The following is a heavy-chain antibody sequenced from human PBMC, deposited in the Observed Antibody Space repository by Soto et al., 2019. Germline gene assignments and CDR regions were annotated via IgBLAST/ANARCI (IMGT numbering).Heavy chain of an antibody. CDR2: LSGRSGRT. CDR3: AKDVAYFDWESREPYYSYYGMDV. J-gene: IGHJ6*02. Sequence: EVQLLESGGGFVQPGGSLRLSCAGSGFTFRTSAMSWVRQAPGKGLEWVSTLSGRSGRTYYADSVKGRFTICRDNSKNTLFLQMNRLRAEDTAVYYCAKDVAYFDWESREPYYSYYGMDVWGQGTTVSVSS. V-gene: IGHV3-23*01. D-gene: IGHD3-9*01. CDR1: GFTFRTSA.